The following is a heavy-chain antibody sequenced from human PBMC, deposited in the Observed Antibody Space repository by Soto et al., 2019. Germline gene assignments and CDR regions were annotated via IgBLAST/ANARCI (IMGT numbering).Heavy chain of an antibody. J-gene: IGHJ5*02. CDR1: GFTFSSYD. Sequence: GGSLRLSCAASGFTFSSYDMHWVRQATGKGLEWVSAIGTAGDTYYPVSVKGRFTISREKAKNALYLQMNSLRTGDTAVYYCARGGGYSNDRLFDPWGQGTLVTVSS. V-gene: IGHV3-13*01. D-gene: IGHD4-4*01. CDR2: IGTAGDT. CDR3: ARGGGYSNDRLFDP.